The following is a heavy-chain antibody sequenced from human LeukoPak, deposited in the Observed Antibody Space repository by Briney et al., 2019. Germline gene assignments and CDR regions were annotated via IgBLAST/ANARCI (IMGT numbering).Heavy chain of an antibody. CDR1: GFTFSRFG. V-gene: IGHV3-33*01. CDR3: AREGDITPTDF. D-gene: IGHD2-15*01. J-gene: IGHJ6*02. CDR2: IWYDGSNK. Sequence: GGSLRLSCAASGFTFSRFGMHWVRQAPGKGLEWVAVIWYDGSNKYYADSVKGRFTISRDNSKNTLYLQMNSLRAEDTAVYYCAREGDITPTDFWGQGTTVTVSS.